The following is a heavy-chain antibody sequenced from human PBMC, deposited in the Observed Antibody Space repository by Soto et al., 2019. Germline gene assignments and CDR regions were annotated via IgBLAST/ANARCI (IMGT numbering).Heavy chain of an antibody. Sequence: DGSRRRSCAGAGCTFGAYSMNWVRQAPGKGLDWISYISSLSSPRYYAESVEGRFIISRNNVKNSLYLQMNSLRDEDTAVYFCVREDILGARSFDYWGQGTRVTVSS. J-gene: IGHJ4*02. V-gene: IGHV3-48*02. CDR3: VREDILGARSFDY. CDR1: GCTFGAYS. CDR2: ISSLSSPR. D-gene: IGHD1-26*01.